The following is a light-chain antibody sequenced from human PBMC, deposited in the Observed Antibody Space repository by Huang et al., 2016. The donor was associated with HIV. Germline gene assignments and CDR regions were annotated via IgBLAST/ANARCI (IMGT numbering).Light chain of an antibody. CDR1: QSVSSY. Sequence: EIVLTQSPATLSLSPGEIATLPCRASQSVSSYLAWYKQKPGQAPRLLIDDASNRATGIPARFSGSGSGTDFTLTISSLEPEDFAVYYCQQRSNWLFTFGPGTKVDIK. V-gene: IGKV3-11*01. CDR3: QQRSNWLFT. J-gene: IGKJ3*01. CDR2: DAS.